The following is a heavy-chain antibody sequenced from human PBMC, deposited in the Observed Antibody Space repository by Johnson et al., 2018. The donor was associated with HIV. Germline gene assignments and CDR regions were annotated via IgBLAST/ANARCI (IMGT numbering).Heavy chain of an antibody. CDR3: EKDLYSSSWTNDAFDI. D-gene: IGHD6-13*01. CDR1: GFTFDDYG. Sequence: QVQLVESGGGLVKPGGSLRLSCAASGFTFDDYGMSWVRQGPGKGLEWVAVIWYDGSNKYYADSVKGRFTISRDNSKNTLYLQMNRLRAEDTAVYYCEKDLYSSSWTNDAFDIWGQGTMVTVSS. J-gene: IGHJ3*02. CDR2: IWYDGSNK. V-gene: IGHV3-33*06.